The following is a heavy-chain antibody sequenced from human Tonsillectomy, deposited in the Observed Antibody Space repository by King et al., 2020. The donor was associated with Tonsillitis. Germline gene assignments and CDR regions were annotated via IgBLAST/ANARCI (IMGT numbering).Heavy chain of an antibody. D-gene: IGHD3-10*01. CDR1: GFTFSSYG. CDR2: ISYDGSNK. Sequence: VQLVESGGGVVQPGRSLRLSCAASGFTFSSYGMHWVRQAPGKGLEWVAVISYDGSNKYYADSVKGRFTISRDNSKNTLYLQMNSLRAEDMAVYYCAKDDGNYYGSGSYYNAIDYWGQGTLVTVSS. J-gene: IGHJ4*02. CDR3: AKDDGNYYGSGSYYNAIDY. V-gene: IGHV3-30*18.